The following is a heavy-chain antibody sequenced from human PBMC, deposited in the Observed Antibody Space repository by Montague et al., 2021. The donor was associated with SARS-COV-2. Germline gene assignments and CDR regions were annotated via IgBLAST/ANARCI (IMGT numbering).Heavy chain of an antibody. CDR1: GFTFSSYS. J-gene: IGHJ6*02. V-gene: IGHV3-21*01. D-gene: IGHD3-10*01. CDR3: ARAAVRGVIEHIYGMDV. CDR2: ISSSSSYI. Sequence: SLRLSCAASGFTFSSYSMNWVRQAPGKGLEWVSSISSSSSYIYYADSVKGRFTISRDNAKNSLYLQMNSLRAEGTAVYYCARAAVRGVIEHIYGMDVWGQGTTGTVSS.